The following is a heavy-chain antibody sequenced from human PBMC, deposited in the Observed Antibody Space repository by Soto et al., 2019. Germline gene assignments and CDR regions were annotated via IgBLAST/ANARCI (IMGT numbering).Heavy chain of an antibody. CDR2: ISAYNGNT. V-gene: IGHV1-18*01. CDR1: GYTFTSYG. CDR3: AIGYSSSWHVEYFQH. D-gene: IGHD6-13*01. Sequence: ASVKVSCKASGYTFTSYGISWVRQAPGQGLEWMGWISAYNGNTNYAQKLQGRVTMTTDTSTSTAYMELRSLRSDDTAVYYCAIGYSSSWHVEYFQHWGQGTLVTVSS. J-gene: IGHJ1*01.